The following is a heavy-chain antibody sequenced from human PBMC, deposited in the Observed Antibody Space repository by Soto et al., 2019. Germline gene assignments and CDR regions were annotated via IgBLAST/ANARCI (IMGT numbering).Heavy chain of an antibody. J-gene: IGHJ4*02. Sequence: SETLSLTCTVSGGSMSSHYWTWLRQPPGKGLEWIGYISYSGSTYYNPSLKSRVTISADTSRNQFSLKLSSVIAADTAVYYCARADPDASVGYWGQGTLVTVS. CDR2: ISYSGST. V-gene: IGHV4-59*11. CDR1: GGSMSSHY. D-gene: IGHD3-16*01. CDR3: ARADPDASVGY.